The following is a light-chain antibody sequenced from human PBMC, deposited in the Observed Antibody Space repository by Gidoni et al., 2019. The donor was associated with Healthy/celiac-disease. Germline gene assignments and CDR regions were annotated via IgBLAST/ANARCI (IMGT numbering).Light chain of an antibody. CDR2: AAS. J-gene: IGKJ2*01. CDR1: QSISSY. CDR3: QQSYSTPRT. V-gene: IGKV1-39*01. Sequence: DIQMTQSPSSLSASVGDRVTITCRASQSISSYLNWYQQKPGKATKLLIYAASSLQSGVPSRFSGSGSGTDFTLTISRLQPEDFATYYCQQSYSTPRTFGQGTKQEIK.